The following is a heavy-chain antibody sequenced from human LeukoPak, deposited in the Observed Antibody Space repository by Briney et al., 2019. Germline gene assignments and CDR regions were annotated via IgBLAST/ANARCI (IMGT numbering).Heavy chain of an antibody. CDR2: INIAGTST. Sequence: PGRTLRLSCAASGFTFSRYWMHWVRQLPAKGPVRVSRINIAGTSTSYADSLKGRFTISRDTAKNTLFLQMNRLRAEDRAVYYYARVRDYDTSDYDYWGEGGLVTVSS. J-gene: IGHJ4*02. CDR3: ARVRDYDTSDYDY. D-gene: IGHD3-22*01. V-gene: IGHV3-74*01. CDR1: GFTFSRYW.